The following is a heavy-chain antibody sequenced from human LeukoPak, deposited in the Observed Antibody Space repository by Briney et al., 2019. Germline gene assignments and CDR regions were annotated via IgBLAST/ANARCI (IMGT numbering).Heavy chain of an antibody. V-gene: IGHV1-69*05. CDR3: ARDRGSEKHYCMDV. CDR1: GGTFSSYA. CDR2: IISIFGTA. Sequence: SVKVPCKASGGTFSSYAISWVRQAPGQGLEWMGGIISIFGTANYAQKFQGRITITTDESTSTAYMELSSLRSEDTAVYYCARDRGSEKHYCMDVWGKGTTVTVSS. D-gene: IGHD1-26*01. J-gene: IGHJ6*03.